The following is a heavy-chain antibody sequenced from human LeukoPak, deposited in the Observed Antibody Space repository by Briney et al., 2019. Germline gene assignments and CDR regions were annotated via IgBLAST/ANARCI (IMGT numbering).Heavy chain of an antibody. CDR3: ARTYYDFWSGYSPRVDYYMDV. J-gene: IGHJ6*03. CDR1: GGTFSSYA. CDR2: IIPIFGTA. V-gene: IGHV1-69*01. D-gene: IGHD3-3*01. Sequence: SVKVSCKASGGTFSSYAISWVRQAPGQGLEWMGGIIPIFGTANYAQKFQGRVTITADESTSTAYMELSSLRSEDTAVYYCARTYYDFWSGYSPRVDYYMDVWGKGTTVTVSS.